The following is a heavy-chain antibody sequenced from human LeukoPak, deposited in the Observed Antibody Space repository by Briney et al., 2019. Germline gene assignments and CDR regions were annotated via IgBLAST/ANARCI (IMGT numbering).Heavy chain of an antibody. D-gene: IGHD3-22*01. CDR3: ATRNYYDSSGYHGFGY. CDR2: FDPEDGET. CDR1: GYIFTGYY. J-gene: IGHJ4*02. Sequence: GASVNVSCKASGYIFTGYYIHWVRQAPGKGLEWMGGFDPEDGETIYAQKFQGRVTMTEDTSTDTAYMELSSLRSEDTAVYYCATRNYYDSSGYHGFGYWGQGTLVTVSS. V-gene: IGHV1-24*01.